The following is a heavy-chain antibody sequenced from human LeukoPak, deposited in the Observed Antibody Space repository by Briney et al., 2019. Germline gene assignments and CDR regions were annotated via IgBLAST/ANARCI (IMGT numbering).Heavy chain of an antibody. J-gene: IGHJ6*02. V-gene: IGHV4-59*08. Sequence: PSETLSLTCTVSRGSISSYYWSWIRQSPGKGLEWIGYIHDSGSTNYNPSLESRVTISVDTSKNQFSLKLSSVTAADTAVYYCARHLQYYGSGSFYPCYYYGMDVWGQGTTVTVSS. D-gene: IGHD3-10*01. CDR3: ARHLQYYGSGSFYPCYYYGMDV. CDR1: RGSISSYY. CDR2: IHDSGST.